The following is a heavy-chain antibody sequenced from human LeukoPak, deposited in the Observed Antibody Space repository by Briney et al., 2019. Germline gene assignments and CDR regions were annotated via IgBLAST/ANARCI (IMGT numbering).Heavy chain of an antibody. D-gene: IGHD6-19*01. J-gene: IGHJ4*02. Sequence: ASVKVSCKASGYTFTGYYMHWVRQAPGQGLEWMGWINPNSGGTNYAQKFQGRVTMTRDTSISTAYMELSSLRSEDTAVYYCARDLTGALSSGWRYWGQGTLVTVSS. CDR2: INPNSGGT. CDR3: ARDLTGALSSGWRY. CDR1: GYTFTGYY. V-gene: IGHV1-2*02.